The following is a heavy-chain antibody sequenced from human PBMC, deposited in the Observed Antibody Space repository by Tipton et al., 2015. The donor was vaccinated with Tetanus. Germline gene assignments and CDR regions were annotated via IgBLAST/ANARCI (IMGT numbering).Heavy chain of an antibody. CDR2: IYSGGST. Sequence: LRLSCTVSGGSSHSYYWSWIRQSAGRGLEWIGRIYSGGSTNYNPSLKRRVTMSMDTSKNQFSLKLKSVTVADTAVYFCARVLRYSTSGGWDDAFDIWGQGTRVTVSS. V-gene: IGHV4-4*07. CDR1: GGSSHSYY. CDR3: ARVLRYSTSGGWDDAFDI. J-gene: IGHJ3*02. D-gene: IGHD2-15*01.